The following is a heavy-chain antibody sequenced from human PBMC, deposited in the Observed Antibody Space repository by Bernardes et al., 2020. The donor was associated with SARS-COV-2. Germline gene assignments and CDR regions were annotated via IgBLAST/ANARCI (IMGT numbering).Heavy chain of an antibody. CDR1: GFTFDDYA. D-gene: IGHD2-8*01. Sequence: GGSLRLSCAASGFTFDDYAMHWVRQAPGKGLEWVSGISWNSGSIGYADSVKGRFTISRDNAKNSLYLQMNSLRAEDTALYYCVGPQGNAFDYWGQGTLVTVSS. CDR2: ISWNSGSI. V-gene: IGHV3-9*01. J-gene: IGHJ4*02. CDR3: VGPQGNAFDY.